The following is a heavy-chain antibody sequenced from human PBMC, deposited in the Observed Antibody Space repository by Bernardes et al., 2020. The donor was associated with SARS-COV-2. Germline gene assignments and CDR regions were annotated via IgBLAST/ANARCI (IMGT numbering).Heavy chain of an antibody. CDR3: TRGLKVLGGVTDYFDY. Sequence: GGSLRLSCAVSGFTFSDNWMHWVRQAPGKGLVWVSRINRDGSSTNYAASVKGRFTISRDNARDTLYLQMDSLGADDTAVYYCTRGLKVLGGVTDYFDYWGQGTLVTVSS. D-gene: IGHD3-16*01. CDR1: GFTFSDNW. V-gene: IGHV3-74*01. CDR2: INRDGSST. J-gene: IGHJ4*02.